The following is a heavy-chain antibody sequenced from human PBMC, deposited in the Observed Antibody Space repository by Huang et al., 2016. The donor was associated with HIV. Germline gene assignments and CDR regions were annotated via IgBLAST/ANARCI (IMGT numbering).Heavy chain of an antibody. D-gene: IGHD1-7*01. CDR1: TFTFGAYW. V-gene: IGHV3-7*01. J-gene: IGHJ6*02. Sequence: VASGGRLVQPGGSIRLSCVGSTFTFGAYWMRWVRQGPEKGMGWVANIKQDESEKYYVESVKGRFNISRDNAKKVFFLEMNNVRVEDTATYYCATKTAAMDIWGQGTTVTVS. CDR2: IKQDESEK. CDR3: ATKTAAMDI.